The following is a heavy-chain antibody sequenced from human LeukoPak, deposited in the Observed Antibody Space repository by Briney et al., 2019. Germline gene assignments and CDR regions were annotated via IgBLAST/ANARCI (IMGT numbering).Heavy chain of an antibody. CDR1: GSSFTSYW. J-gene: IGHJ5*02. Sequence: GASLKISCKGSGSSFTSYWIGWVRQLPGKGLEWMGIIYPGDSDTRYSPSFQGQVTISADKSISTSYLQWSSLKASDPAMYYGGKIRIAAGGSLRSGNWLDPGGQGTRVTVAS. D-gene: IGHD6-13*01. V-gene: IGHV5-51*01. CDR3: GKIRIAAGGSLRSGNWLDP. CDR2: IYPGDSDT.